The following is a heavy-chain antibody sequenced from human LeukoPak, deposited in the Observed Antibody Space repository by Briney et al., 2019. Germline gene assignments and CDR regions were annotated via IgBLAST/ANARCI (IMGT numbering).Heavy chain of an antibody. J-gene: IGHJ4*02. D-gene: IGHD6-19*01. CDR1: GFSFSDYG. Sequence: GGSLRLSCAASGFSFSDYGMHWVRQAPGKGLEWVAVIWYDGSNKYYADSVKGRFTISRDNSKNTLYLQMNSLRAEDTAVYYCARALAGSGWPNFDYWGQGTLVTVSS. CDR3: ARALAGSGWPNFDY. CDR2: IWYDGSNK. V-gene: IGHV3-33*01.